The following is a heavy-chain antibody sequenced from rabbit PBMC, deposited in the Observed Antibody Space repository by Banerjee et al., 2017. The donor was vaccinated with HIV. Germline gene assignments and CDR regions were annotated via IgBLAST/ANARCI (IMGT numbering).Heavy chain of an antibody. CDR1: GFSFSSSQW. J-gene: IGHJ4*01. D-gene: IGHD6-1*01. Sequence: QSSEESGGDLVKPGASLTLTCTASGFSFSSSQWICWVRQAPGKGLEWIACIDAGSSDSTYYVSWARGRLTISKTSSTTVTLQMTSLTAADTATYFCVSSVGYGYASFGLRGQGTLVTVS. CDR2: IDAGSSDST. V-gene: IGHV1S40*01. CDR3: VSSVGYGYASFGL.